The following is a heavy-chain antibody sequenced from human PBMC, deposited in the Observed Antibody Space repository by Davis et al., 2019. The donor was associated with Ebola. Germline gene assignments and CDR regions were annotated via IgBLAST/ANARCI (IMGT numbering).Heavy chain of an antibody. CDR3: ARHMTVAAIKGYGLDV. V-gene: IGHV4-59*08. J-gene: IGHJ6*02. CDR1: GGSINNYY. Sequence: SEPLSLTCTVPGGSINNYYWSWIRQPPGKGLEWLGYIYYSGSTKYNPSLKSRVTISVDTSKNQLSLNLSSVTAADTAVYYCARHMTVAAIKGYGLDVWGQGTTVTVSS. D-gene: IGHD3-22*01. CDR2: IYYSGST.